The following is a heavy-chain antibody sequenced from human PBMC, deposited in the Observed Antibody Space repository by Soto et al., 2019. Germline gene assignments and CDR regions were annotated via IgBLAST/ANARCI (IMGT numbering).Heavy chain of an antibody. CDR1: GGSISPYY. Sequence: PSETLSLTCNVSGGSISPYYWAWIRQPPGKGLEWVGYIYYSGSTNYNPSLKSRVTISVDTSKNQFSLKLSSVTAADTAVYYCARGEGPLDYWGQGTLVTVSS. CDR2: IYYSGST. V-gene: IGHV4-59*01. D-gene: IGHD1-26*01. J-gene: IGHJ4*02. CDR3: ARGEGPLDY.